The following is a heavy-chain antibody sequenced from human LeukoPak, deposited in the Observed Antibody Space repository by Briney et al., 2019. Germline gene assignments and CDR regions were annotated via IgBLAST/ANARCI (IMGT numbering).Heavy chain of an antibody. CDR3: AKDMVGSAMTEIDY. CDR1: GFTFDDYA. CDR2: ISWNSNTI. Sequence: GGSLRLSCAASGFTFDDYAMHWVRQAPGKGLEWVSGISWNSNTIGYADSVKGRFTTSRDNAKHSLYLQMNSLRAEDTALYYCAKDMVGSAMTEIDYWGQGTLVTVSS. V-gene: IGHV3-9*01. J-gene: IGHJ4*02. D-gene: IGHD2-15*01.